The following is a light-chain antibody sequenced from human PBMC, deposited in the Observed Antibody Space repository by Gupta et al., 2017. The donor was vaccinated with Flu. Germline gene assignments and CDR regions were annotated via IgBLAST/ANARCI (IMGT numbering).Light chain of an antibody. CDR3: QQDDLYPD. V-gene: IGKV1-5*03. Sequence: DTQMTQSPSTLSASVGDRVTITCRASQSINNHLAWYQRKPGKAPKLLINTASNLERGVPSRFSGSASGTEFTLTSSSLQPEDFATYYCQQDDLYPDFGQGTRLEIK. CDR1: QSINNH. J-gene: IGKJ5*01. CDR2: TAS.